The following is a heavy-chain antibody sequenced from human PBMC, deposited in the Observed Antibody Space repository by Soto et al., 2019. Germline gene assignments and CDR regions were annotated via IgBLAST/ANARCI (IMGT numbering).Heavy chain of an antibody. CDR3: ARDLLVLVPPD. D-gene: IGHD2-8*02. CDR2: ISSSSSYI. CDR1: GFTFSSYS. Sequence: GSLRLSCAASGFTFSSYSMNWVRQAPGKGLEWVSSISSSSSYIYYADSVKGRFTISRDNAKNSLYLQMNSLRAEDTAVYYCARDLLVLVPPDWGQGTLVTVAS. V-gene: IGHV3-21*01. J-gene: IGHJ4*02.